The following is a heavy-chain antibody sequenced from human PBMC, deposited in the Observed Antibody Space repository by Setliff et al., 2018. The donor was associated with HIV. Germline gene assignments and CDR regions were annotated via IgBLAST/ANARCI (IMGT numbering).Heavy chain of an antibody. D-gene: IGHD3-16*01. Sequence: SETLSLTCEVSGAPVTDSNWWNWVRQPPGKGLEWIGEAYHTGSTNYSPSLERRVTISVDTSKNQFSLALTSVTAAGTAIYFCARVSLDLKYYDSAGYTHPLYFFDYGGQGKRVTVSS. CDR2: AYHTGST. CDR3: ARVSLDLKYYDSAGYTHPLYFFDY. CDR1: GAPVTDSNW. J-gene: IGHJ4*02. V-gene: IGHV4-4*02.